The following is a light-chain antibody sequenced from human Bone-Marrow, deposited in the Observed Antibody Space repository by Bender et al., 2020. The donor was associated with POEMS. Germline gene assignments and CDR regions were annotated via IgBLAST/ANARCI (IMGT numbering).Light chain of an antibody. V-gene: IGLV2-23*02. CDR3: CSYAETDTLL. CDR2: DVD. Sequence: QSALTQPASVSGSPGQSITISCSGTSSDVGGYNLVSWYQQHPGKAPKIIMYDVDKRPSGVSHRFSGSKSGNTASLTISGLQAEDEADYYCCSYAETDTLLFGGGTKVTVL. CDR1: SSDVGGYNL. J-gene: IGLJ3*02.